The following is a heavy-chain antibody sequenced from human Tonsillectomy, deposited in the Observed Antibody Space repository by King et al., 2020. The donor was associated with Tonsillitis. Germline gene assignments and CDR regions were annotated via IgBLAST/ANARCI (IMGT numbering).Heavy chain of an antibody. CDR2: INHSGST. Sequence: VQLQQWGAGLLKPSETLSLTCAVYGGSFSGYYWSWIRQPPGKGLEWIGEINHSGSTNYNPSLKSRVTISVDTSKNQFSLKLSSVTAADTAVYYCARGGGRAMVRGVYFDYWGKGTLVTVSS. V-gene: IGHV4-34*01. D-gene: IGHD3-10*01. CDR1: GGSFSGYY. J-gene: IGHJ4*02. CDR3: ARGGGRAMVRGVYFDY.